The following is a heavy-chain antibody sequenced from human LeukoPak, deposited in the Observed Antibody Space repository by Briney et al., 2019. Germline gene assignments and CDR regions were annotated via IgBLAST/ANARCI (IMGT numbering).Heavy chain of an antibody. CDR1: GFSFSDYA. CDR2: ISYDGSNK. CDR3: ARDLRWLQCFDY. Sequence: GRSLRLSCAASGFSFSDYAVHWVRQAPGKGLEWVAIISYDGSNKLYADSVKGRFTISRDNSKKTLYLQTNSLRAEDTAMYYCARDLRWLQCFDYWGQGTLVTVSS. J-gene: IGHJ4*02. D-gene: IGHD5-24*01. V-gene: IGHV3-30-3*01.